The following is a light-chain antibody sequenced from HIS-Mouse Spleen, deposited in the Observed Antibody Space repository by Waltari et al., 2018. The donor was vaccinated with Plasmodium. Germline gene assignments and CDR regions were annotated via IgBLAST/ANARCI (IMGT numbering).Light chain of an antibody. V-gene: IGKV1-39*01. J-gene: IGKJ1*01. Sequence: DIQMTQSPSSLSASVGARVTITCRASQSISNYLNWYQQKPGKAPKFLIYAASTLQSGVPSRFSGSGSWTDFTLTISSLQPEDFATYYCQQRYSTWTFGQGTKVEIK. CDR3: QQRYSTWT. CDR2: AAS. CDR1: QSISNY.